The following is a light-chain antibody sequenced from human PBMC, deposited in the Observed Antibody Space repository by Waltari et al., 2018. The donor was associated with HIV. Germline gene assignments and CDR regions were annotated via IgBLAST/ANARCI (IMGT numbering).Light chain of an antibody. J-gene: IGLJ3*02. CDR2: DIN. CDR3: CSYADDYTWV. V-gene: IGLV2-11*01. CDR1: SSDVGHYNY. Sequence: QSALTQPRPVSGSPGQSVTISCTGTSSDVGHYNYVSWYQQPPAKAPKLMIFDINKRPSGVPDRFSGSKSGNTASLTISGLQAEDEADYYCCSYADDYTWVFGGGTKLTVL.